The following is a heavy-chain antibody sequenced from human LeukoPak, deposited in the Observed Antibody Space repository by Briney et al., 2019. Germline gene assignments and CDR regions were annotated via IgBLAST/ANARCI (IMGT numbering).Heavy chain of an antibody. CDR3: AKDPTSAGYSSRFDY. V-gene: IGHV3-23*01. CDR2: ISSSGDST. J-gene: IGHJ4*02. D-gene: IGHD6-13*01. Sequence: PGGSLRLSCAVSGFTFSSYAMTWVRQAPGKGLEWVSVISSSGDSTYYADSVKGRFTISRDNSKNTLYLQMNSLRAEDTAIYYCAKDPTSAGYSSRFDYWGQGTLVTVSS. CDR1: GFTFSSYA.